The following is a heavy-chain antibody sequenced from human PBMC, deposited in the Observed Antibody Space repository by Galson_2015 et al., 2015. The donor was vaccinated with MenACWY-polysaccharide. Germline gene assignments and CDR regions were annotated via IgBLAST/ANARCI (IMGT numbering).Heavy chain of an antibody. D-gene: IGHD5-18*01. CDR1: GGSISSSSYY. Sequence: ETLSLTCTVSGGSISSSSYYWGWIRQPPGKGLEWIGSIYYSGSTYYNPSLKSRVTISVDTSKNQFSLKLSSVTAADTAVYYCARPYSYGVLDFDYWGQGTLVTVSS. CDR2: IYYSGST. CDR3: ARPYSYGVLDFDY. V-gene: IGHV4-39*01. J-gene: IGHJ4*02.